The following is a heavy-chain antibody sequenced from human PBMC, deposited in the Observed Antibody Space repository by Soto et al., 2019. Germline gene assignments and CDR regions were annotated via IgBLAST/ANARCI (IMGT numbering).Heavy chain of an antibody. CDR2: IYYSGST. CDR1: GGNISSYD. Sequence: SETQSLTCTVAGGNISSYDWSWIRQKTGKGLEWIGYIYYSGSTNYNPSLKSRVTISVDTSKNQFSLKLSSVTAADTAVYYCARLSMITFGGVIVTAFDIWGQGTMVTVSS. V-gene: IGHV4-59*08. CDR3: ARLSMITFGGVIVTAFDI. J-gene: IGHJ3*02. D-gene: IGHD3-16*02.